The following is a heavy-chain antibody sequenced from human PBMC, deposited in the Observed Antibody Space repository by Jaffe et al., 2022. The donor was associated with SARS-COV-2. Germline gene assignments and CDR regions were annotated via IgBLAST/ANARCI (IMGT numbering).Heavy chain of an antibody. CDR1: GFTLSGYW. V-gene: IGHV3-7*01. D-gene: IGHD5-12*01. CDR3: VRGAGWLPDH. J-gene: IGHJ5*02. Sequence: EVQVVESGGDLVQPGGSLRLSCVASGFTLSGYWMMWFRQAPGKGLEWVAKIKEDGSEKFYVNSVKGRFFISRDNAKNSVYLQMNSLSAEDTGIYYCVRGAGWLPDHWGQGTPVTVSS. CDR2: IKEDGSEK.